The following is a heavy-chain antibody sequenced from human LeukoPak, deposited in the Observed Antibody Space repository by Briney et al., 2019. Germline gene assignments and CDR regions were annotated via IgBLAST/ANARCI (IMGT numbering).Heavy chain of an antibody. Sequence: GGNLRLSCAASGFTFSSYGMSWVRQAPGKGLEWVSAISGSGGSTYYADSVKGRFTISRDNSKNTLYLQMNSLRAEDTAVYYCAKDRRGYSGYDYQQEYYFDYWGQGTLVTVSS. CDR3: AKDRRGYSGYDYQQEYYFDY. CDR2: ISGSGGST. D-gene: IGHD5-12*01. J-gene: IGHJ4*02. V-gene: IGHV3-23*01. CDR1: GFTFSSYG.